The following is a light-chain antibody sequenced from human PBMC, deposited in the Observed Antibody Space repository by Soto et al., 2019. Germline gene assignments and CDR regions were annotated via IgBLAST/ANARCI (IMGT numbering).Light chain of an antibody. V-gene: IGKV3-11*01. CDR1: QSVSHY. CDR2: DAS. J-gene: IGKJ3*01. Sequence: EIVLTQSPATLSLSPGERATLSCRASQSVSHYLNWYQQKPGQAPRLFIYDASTRATGIPARFIGGGSGTDFTLTISSLEPEDFAVYYCQQRSKWPFTLGPGTKVDIK. CDR3: QQRSKWPFT.